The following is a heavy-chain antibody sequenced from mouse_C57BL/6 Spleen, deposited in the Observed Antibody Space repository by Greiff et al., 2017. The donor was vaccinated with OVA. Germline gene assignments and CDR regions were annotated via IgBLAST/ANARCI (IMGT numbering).Heavy chain of an antibody. J-gene: IGHJ2*01. D-gene: IGHD4-1*01. Sequence: VKLMESGAELVKPGASVKLSCKASGYTFTEYTIHWVKQRSGQGLEWIGWFYPGSGSIKYNEKFKDKATLTADKSSSTGYMELSRLTSEDSAVYFCARHEERTGTFIFDYWGQGTTLTVSS. V-gene: IGHV1-62-2*01. CDR3: ARHEERTGTFIFDY. CDR2: FYPGSGSI. CDR1: GYTFTEYT.